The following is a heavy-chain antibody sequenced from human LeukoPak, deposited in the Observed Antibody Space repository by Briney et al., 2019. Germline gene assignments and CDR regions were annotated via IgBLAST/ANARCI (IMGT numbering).Heavy chain of an antibody. CDR1: GFTFSSYA. Sequence: GGSLRLSCAASGFTFSSYAMSWVRQAPGKGLEWVSVISGSGGNTYYADSVKGRFTISRDNSKNTLYLQLNSLRAEDTAVYYCAKEYSVRNQSDYWGQGTLVAVSS. D-gene: IGHD1-14*01. CDR3: AKEYSVRNQSDY. J-gene: IGHJ4*02. V-gene: IGHV3-23*01. CDR2: ISGSGGNT.